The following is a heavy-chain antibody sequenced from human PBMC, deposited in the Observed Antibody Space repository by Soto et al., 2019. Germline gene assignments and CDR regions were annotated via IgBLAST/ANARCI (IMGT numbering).Heavy chain of an antibody. D-gene: IGHD3-16*01. CDR1: GGSISSGGYS. J-gene: IGHJ5*02. CDR2: IYHDGRT. Sequence: PSETLSLTXTVSGGSISSGGYSWSWIRQPPGKGLEWIGYIYHDGRTSYNPSLEGRVTISLDRSKNQLSLKLTSVTAADTAVYHCASGGSFTWFDPWGQGHLVTVSS. CDR3: ASGGSFTWFDP. V-gene: IGHV4-30-2*01.